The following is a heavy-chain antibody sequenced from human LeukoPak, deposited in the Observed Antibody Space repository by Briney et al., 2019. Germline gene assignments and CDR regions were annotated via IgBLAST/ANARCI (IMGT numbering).Heavy chain of an antibody. CDR1: GYGFSNYW. CDR2: VNPGDSET. CDR3: ARQTINRVDGYNPFDY. V-gene: IGHV5-51*01. D-gene: IGHD5-24*01. Sequence: KDGESLKISCKGSGYGFSNYWIGWVRQMPGKGLEWMGIVNPGDSETRYSPSFQGQVTISADKSINTAYLQWSSLKASDTAMYYCARQTINRVDGYNPFDYWGQGALVAVSS. J-gene: IGHJ4*02.